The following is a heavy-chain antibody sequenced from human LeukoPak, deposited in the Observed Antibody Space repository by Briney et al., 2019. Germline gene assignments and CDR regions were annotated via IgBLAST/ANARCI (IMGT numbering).Heavy chain of an antibody. Sequence: GGSLRLSCAASRFTFDDYAMHWVRQAPGKGMEWVSGINWNSGSIGYADSVKGRFTISRDNAKNSLYLQMNSLRAEDTALYHCAKGRGYSYGYLADYWGQGTLVTVSS. CDR3: AKGRGYSYGYLADY. CDR1: RFTFDDYA. CDR2: INWNSGSI. D-gene: IGHD5-18*01. J-gene: IGHJ4*02. V-gene: IGHV3-9*01.